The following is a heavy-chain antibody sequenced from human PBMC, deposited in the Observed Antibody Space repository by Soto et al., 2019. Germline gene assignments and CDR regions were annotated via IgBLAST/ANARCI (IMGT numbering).Heavy chain of an antibody. CDR1: GFTFSSYS. CDR3: ARDVDTIFGVAFDY. Sequence: GGSLRLSCAASGFTFSSYSMNWVRQAPGKGLEWVSSISSSSSYIYYADSVKGRFTISRDNAKNSLYLQMNSLRAEDTAVYYCARDVDTIFGVAFDYWGQGTLVTVSS. D-gene: IGHD3-3*01. V-gene: IGHV3-21*01. J-gene: IGHJ4*02. CDR2: ISSSSSYI.